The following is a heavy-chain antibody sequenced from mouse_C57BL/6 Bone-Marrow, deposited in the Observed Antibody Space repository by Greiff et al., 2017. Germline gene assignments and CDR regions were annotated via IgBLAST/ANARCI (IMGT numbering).Heavy chain of an antibody. CDR1: GYTFTSYW. CDR2: IDPSDSYT. V-gene: IGHV1-59*01. CDR3: ARGVGQGH. J-gene: IGHJ3*01. Sequence: QVQLQQPGAELVRPGTSVKLSCKASGYTFTSYWMHWVKQRPGQGLAWIGVIDPSDSYTNYNQKFKGKATLTVDTSSSTAYMQLSSLTAEDSAVYYCARGVGQGHWGQGTLVTVSA. D-gene: IGHD3-3*01.